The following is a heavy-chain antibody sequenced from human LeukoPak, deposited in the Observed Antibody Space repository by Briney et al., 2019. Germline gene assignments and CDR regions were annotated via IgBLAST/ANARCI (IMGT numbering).Heavy chain of an antibody. D-gene: IGHD1-26*01. V-gene: IGHV3-48*03. CDR2: ISSSGSTI. CDR3: ARGASRWSNWFDP. CDR1: GFTFSSYE. J-gene: IGHJ5*02. Sequence: GGSLRLSCAAPGFTFSSYEMNWVRQAPGKGLEWVSYISSSGSTIYYADSVKGRFTISRDNAKNSLYLQMNSLRAEDTAVYYCARGASRWSNWFDPWGQGTLVTASS.